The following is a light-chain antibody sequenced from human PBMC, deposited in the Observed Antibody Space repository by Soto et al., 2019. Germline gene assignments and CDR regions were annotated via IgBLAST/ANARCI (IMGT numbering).Light chain of an antibody. CDR3: SLYTGSSTL. J-gene: IGLJ3*02. CDR1: SSDVGNYNR. V-gene: IGLV2-18*01. Sequence: QSVLTQPPSVSGSPGQSVIISCTGTSSDVGNYNRVSWYQQPPGTAPKLMIYDVSNRPSGVPDRFSGSKSGNTASLTISGLQAEDEADYYCSLYTGSSTLFGGGTKLTVL. CDR2: DVS.